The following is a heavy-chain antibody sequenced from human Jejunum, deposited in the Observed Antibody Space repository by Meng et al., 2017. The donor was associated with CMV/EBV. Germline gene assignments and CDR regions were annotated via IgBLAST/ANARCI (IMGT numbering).Heavy chain of an antibody. D-gene: IGHD3-10*01. V-gene: IGHV4-34*02. CDR3: ARGDYGSGSRNLGYFDH. J-gene: IGHJ4*02. CDR2: ITYTGRP. CDR1: GTAFSGYY. Sequence: QVQLQQWGAGLLKPSETLSLTCAVYGTAFSGYYWSWIRQSPGKGLEWIGEITYTGRPNYNPSLKSRVTVSVDTLRDRISLQLTSVTAADTAVYYCARGDYGSGSRNLGYFDHWGQGNLVNRRL.